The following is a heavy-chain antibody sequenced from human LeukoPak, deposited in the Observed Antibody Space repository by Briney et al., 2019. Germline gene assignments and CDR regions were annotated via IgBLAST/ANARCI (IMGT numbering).Heavy chain of an antibody. Sequence: ASVKVSCKASGYTFTGYYMHWVRQAPGQGLEWMGWINPNSGGTNYAQKFQGRVTMTRDTSLSTAYMEMSSLTSDDTAVYYCARVVGFYSDSSGYGYLDYWGQGTLVTVSS. CDR2: INPNSGGT. CDR1: GYTFTGYY. D-gene: IGHD3-22*01. CDR3: ARVVGFYSDSSGYGYLDY. V-gene: IGHV1-2*02. J-gene: IGHJ4*02.